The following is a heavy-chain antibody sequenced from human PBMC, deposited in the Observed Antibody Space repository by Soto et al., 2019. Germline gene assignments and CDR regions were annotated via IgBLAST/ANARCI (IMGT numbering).Heavy chain of an antibody. CDR1: GGSISSGGYY. CDR2: IYYIGST. D-gene: IGHD3-10*01. J-gene: IGHJ4*02. CDR3: ARDGSGSYYFDD. V-gene: IGHV4-31*03. Sequence: QVQLQESGPGLVKPSQTLSLTCTVSGGSISSGGYYWSWIRQHPGEGLEWIGYIYYIGSTYYTPSFKSRVTISLDTSKNQFSLKVTSVTAADTAVYYCARDGSGSYYFDDWGQGTLVTVSS.